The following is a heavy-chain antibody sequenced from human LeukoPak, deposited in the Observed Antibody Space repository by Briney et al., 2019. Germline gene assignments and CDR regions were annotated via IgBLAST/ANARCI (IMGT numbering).Heavy chain of an antibody. J-gene: IGHJ4*02. CDR1: GFTFSSYG. CDR2: ILYDGSNK. D-gene: IGHD6-13*01. CDR3: ARDSKDNIAAADYYFDY. V-gene: IGHV3-30*02. Sequence: GGSLRLSCAASGFTFSSYGMHWVRQAPGKGLEWVAFILYDGSNKYYADSVKGRFTISRDNSKNTLYLQMNSLRAEDTAVYYCARDSKDNIAAADYYFDYWGQGTLVTVSS.